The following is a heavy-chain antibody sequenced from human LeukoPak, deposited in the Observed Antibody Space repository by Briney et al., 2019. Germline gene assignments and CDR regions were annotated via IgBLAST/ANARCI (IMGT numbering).Heavy chain of an antibody. D-gene: IGHD1-14*01. CDR1: GFTFSSYW. V-gene: IGHV3-7*01. J-gene: IGHJ6*03. Sequence: PGGSLRLSCAASGFTFSSYWMSWVRQAPGKGLEWVANIKQDGSEKYYVDSVKGRFTISRDNAKDSLYLQMNSLRAEDTAVHFCARVRRAKRQNRYYFYYYMDVRGQGTTVTVSS. CDR2: IKQDGSEK. CDR3: ARVRRAKRQNRYYFYYYMDV.